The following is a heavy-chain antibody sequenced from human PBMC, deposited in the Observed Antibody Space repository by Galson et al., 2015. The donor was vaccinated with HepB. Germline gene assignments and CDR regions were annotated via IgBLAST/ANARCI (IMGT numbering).Heavy chain of an antibody. J-gene: IGHJ6*03. CDR2: IDPSDSYT. Sequence: QSGAEVKKPGESLRISCKGSGYSFTSYWISWVRQMPGKGLEWMGRIDPSDSYTNYSPSFQGHVTISADKSISTAYLQWSSLKASDTAMYYCARRKRGYCSSTSCYTGGYYYYYMDVWGKGTTVTVSS. V-gene: IGHV5-10-1*01. CDR1: GYSFTSYW. D-gene: IGHD2-2*02. CDR3: ARRKRGYCSSTSCYTGGYYYYYMDV.